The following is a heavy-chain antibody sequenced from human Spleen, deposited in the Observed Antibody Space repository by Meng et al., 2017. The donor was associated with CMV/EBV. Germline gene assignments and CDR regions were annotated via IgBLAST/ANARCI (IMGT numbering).Heavy chain of an antibody. D-gene: IGHD4-11*01. CDR3: ARTIYRQTTPLDVGSPFDS. Sequence: SETLSLTCTVSGGSISTGGYYWSWIRQHPGKGLEWIGYIYYSGNTYSKPSLKSRVTISIDTSKNQFSLRLRSLTAADTAVYYCARTIYRQTTPLDVGSPFDSWGQGTLVTVSS. J-gene: IGHJ4*02. V-gene: IGHV4-31*03. CDR2: IYYSGNT. CDR1: GGSISTGGYY.